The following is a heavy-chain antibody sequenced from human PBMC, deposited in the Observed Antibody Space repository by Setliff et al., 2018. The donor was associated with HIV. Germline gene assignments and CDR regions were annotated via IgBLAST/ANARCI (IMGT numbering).Heavy chain of an antibody. V-gene: IGHV5-51*01. Sequence: PGESLKLSCKTSGYSFTTYWIGWVRPMPGKGLEWMAILYPGDSDTRYSPSFQSQATVSADKSIGTAYLQWNSLKASDTALYFCARAPNSPYYSNGWYADHWGQGTLVTVSS. J-gene: IGHJ5*02. CDR1: GYSFTTYW. CDR2: LYPGDSDT. CDR3: ARAPNSPYYSNGWYADH. D-gene: IGHD3-22*01.